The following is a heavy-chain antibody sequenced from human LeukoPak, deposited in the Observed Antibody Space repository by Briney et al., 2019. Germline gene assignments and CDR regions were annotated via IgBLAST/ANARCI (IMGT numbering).Heavy chain of an antibody. CDR2: ISAYNGST. Sequence: GASVKVSCKASGYTFTNYGISWVRQAPGQGPEWMGWISAYNGSTNYAQKFQDRVTMTTDTSTNTAYMELRSLRSDDTAVYYCARVALAEGDYWGQGTLVTVSS. CDR3: ARVALAEGDY. J-gene: IGHJ4*02. V-gene: IGHV1-18*01. CDR1: GYTFTNYG.